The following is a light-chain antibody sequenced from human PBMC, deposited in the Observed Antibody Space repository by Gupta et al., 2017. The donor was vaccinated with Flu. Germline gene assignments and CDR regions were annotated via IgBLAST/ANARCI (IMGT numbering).Light chain of an antibody. CDR3: QVFYSDIDSDVK. V-gene: IGLV3-21*02. CDR1: QYKR. CDR2: SDR. Sequence: SYVLTQPPSVSVAPGQTARLSCDGVQYKRVHWYQQKPGQAPVLVVYSDRRRPSGIPERFSGSTSGNTATLTVSGVEAGDEADYYCQVFYSDIDSDVKFGGGTKLTVL. J-gene: IGLJ3*02.